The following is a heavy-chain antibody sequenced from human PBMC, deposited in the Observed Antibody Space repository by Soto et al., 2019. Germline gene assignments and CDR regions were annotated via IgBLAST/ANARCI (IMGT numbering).Heavy chain of an antibody. J-gene: IGHJ4*02. CDR3: ARAYCSGGSCYESKFDY. CDR2: IYYSGST. V-gene: IGHV4-31*03. Sequence: SETLSLTCTVSGGSISSGGYYWSWIRQHPGKGLEWIGYIYYSGSTYYNPSLKSRVTISVDTSKNQFSLKLSSVTAADTAVYYCARAYCSGGSCYESKFDYWGQGTLVTVSS. D-gene: IGHD2-15*01. CDR1: GGSISSGGYY.